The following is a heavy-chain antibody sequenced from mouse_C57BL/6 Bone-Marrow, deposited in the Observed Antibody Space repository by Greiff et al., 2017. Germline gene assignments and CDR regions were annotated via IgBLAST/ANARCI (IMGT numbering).Heavy chain of an antibody. Sequence: QVQLQQPGAELVKPGASVTLSCKASGYTFTSYWMHWVKQRPGQGLEWIGMIPPNSGSTNYNEKFKSKATLTVDKSSSTAYMQLSSLTSEDSAVYYCARFSFYYGSYFDYWGQGTTLTVSS. CDR1: GYTFTSYW. J-gene: IGHJ2*01. CDR3: ARFSFYYGSYFDY. V-gene: IGHV1-64*01. D-gene: IGHD1-1*01. CDR2: IPPNSGST.